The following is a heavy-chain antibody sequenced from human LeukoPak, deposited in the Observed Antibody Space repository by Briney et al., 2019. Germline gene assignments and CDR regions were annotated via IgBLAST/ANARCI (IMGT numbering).Heavy chain of an antibody. Sequence: SQTLSLTCTVSGGSISSSGGYYWSWIRQHPGKGLEWIGYIYYGVNTYYNPSLKSRITISTDTSKNQFSLMLSSVTAADTAVYYCARGLSYGFVYWGQGTRATVSS. J-gene: IGHJ4*02. D-gene: IGHD5-18*01. CDR2: IYYGVNT. V-gene: IGHV4-31*03. CDR3: ARGLSYGFVY. CDR1: GGSISSSGGYY.